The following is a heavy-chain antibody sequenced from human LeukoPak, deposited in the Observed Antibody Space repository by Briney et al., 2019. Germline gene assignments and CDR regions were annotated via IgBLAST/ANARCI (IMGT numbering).Heavy chain of an antibody. CDR1: GGSFSGYY. CDR2: INHSGST. D-gene: IGHD5-24*01. Sequence: SETLSLTCAVYGGSFSGYYWSWIRQPPGKGLEWIGEINHSGSTNYNLSLKSRVTISVDTSKNQFSLKLSSVTAADTAVYYCARVGSPLGRDGYGDAFDIWGQGTMVTVSS. CDR3: ARVGSPLGRDGYGDAFDI. J-gene: IGHJ3*02. V-gene: IGHV4-34*01.